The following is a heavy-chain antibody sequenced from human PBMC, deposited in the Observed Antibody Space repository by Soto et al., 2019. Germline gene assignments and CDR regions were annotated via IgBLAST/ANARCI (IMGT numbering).Heavy chain of an antibody. CDR1: GGTFSSYA. CDR2: IIPIFGTA. Sequence: QVQLVQSGAEVKKPGSSVKVSCKASGGTFSSYAISWVRQAPGQGLEWMGGIIPIFGTANYAQKFQGRVTITADKCTSTAYMELSSLRSEDTAVYYCANYPRPTPPYYYYGMDVWGQGTTVTVSS. D-gene: IGHD1-1*01. J-gene: IGHJ6*02. CDR3: ANYPRPTPPYYYYGMDV. V-gene: IGHV1-69*06.